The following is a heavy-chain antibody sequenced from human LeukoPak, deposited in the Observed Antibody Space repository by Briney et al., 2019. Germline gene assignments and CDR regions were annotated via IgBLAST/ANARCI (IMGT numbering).Heavy chain of an antibody. D-gene: IGHD3-3*01. CDR1: GFTFSSSA. CDR3: ARDPVSVGLRINSDY. Sequence: GRSLRLSCAASGFTFSSSAMHWVRQAPGKGLEWVALISNDGRNKYHADSVKGRFTISRDNSKNTVYLQMNSLRAEDTAVYYCARDPVSVGLRINSDYWGQGTLVTVSS. J-gene: IGHJ4*02. CDR2: ISNDGRNK. V-gene: IGHV3-30*04.